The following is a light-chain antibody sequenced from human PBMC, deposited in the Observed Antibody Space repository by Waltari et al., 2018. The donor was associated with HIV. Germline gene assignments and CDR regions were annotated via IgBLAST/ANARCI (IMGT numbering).Light chain of an antibody. V-gene: IGLV2-11*01. CDR3: CTYAASNVI. Sequence: QSALTQPRSVSGSPGQSVTTSCHRTSRHVGNFNFPSWYQHLPGKAPKLVSYDVSDRPSGVPDRFSGSKSGNTASLTISGLQAEDEADYYCCTYAASNVIFGGGTKLTVL. J-gene: IGLJ2*01. CDR2: DVS. CDR1: SRHVGNFNF.